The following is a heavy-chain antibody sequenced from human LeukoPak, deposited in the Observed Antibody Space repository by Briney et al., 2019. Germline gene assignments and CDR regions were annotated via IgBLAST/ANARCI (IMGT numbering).Heavy chain of an antibody. CDR2: MNPNSGDT. CDR3: ARGERAAAPFMAR. V-gene: IGHV1-8*01. J-gene: IGHJ4*02. D-gene: IGHD6-13*01. Sequence: ASVKVSCKASGYTFTSYDINWVRQATGQGLEWMGWMNPNSGDTGHAQKFQGRVTMTRNTSISTAYMELSSLRSEDTAVYYCARGERAAAPFMARWGQGTLVTVSS. CDR1: GYTFTSYD.